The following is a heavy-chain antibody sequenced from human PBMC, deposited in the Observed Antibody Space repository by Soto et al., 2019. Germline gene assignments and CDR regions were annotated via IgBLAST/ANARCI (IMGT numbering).Heavy chain of an antibody. D-gene: IGHD2-21*01. V-gene: IGHV1-3*01. CDR1: GYTFTSYA. J-gene: IGHJ4*02. Sequence: VASVKVSCKASGYTFTSYAMHWVRQAPGQRLEWMGWINAGNGNTKYSQKFQGRVTITRDTSASTAYMELSSLRSEDTAVYYCARELYSCGAECPYYMDYWGQGTPVTVSS. CDR2: INAGNGNT. CDR3: ARELYSCGAECPYYMDY.